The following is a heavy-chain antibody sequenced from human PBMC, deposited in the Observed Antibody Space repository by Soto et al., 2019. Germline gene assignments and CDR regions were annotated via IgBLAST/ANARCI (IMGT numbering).Heavy chain of an antibody. Sequence: SETLSLTCTVSGGSISSSSYYWGWIRQPPGKGLEWIGSIYYSGSTYYNPSLKSRVTISVDTSKNQISLKLSSVTAADTAVYYCARHRGYYDKGMDVWGQGTTVTVSS. V-gene: IGHV4-39*01. J-gene: IGHJ6*02. CDR3: ARHRGYYDKGMDV. D-gene: IGHD3-9*01. CDR2: IYYSGST. CDR1: GGSISSSSYY.